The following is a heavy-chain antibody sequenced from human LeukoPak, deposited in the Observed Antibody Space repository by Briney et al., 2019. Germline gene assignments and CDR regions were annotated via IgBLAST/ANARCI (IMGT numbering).Heavy chain of an antibody. Sequence: GGSLRLSCAASGFTFSSYSMNWVRQAPGKGLEWVSSISSSSSYIYYADSVKGRFTISRDNAKNSLYLQMNSLRAEDTAVYYCASDVVAANAFDYCGQGNLVTASS. CDR1: GFTFSSYS. D-gene: IGHD2-15*01. J-gene: IGHJ4*02. CDR3: ASDVVAANAFDY. V-gene: IGHV3-21*01. CDR2: ISSSSSYI.